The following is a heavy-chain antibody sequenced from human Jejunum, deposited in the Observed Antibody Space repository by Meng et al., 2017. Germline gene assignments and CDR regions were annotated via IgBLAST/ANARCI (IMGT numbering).Heavy chain of an antibody. CDR3: ARGELLWDY. D-gene: IGHD2-2*01. CDR1: GDSSSSGEYF. V-gene: IGHV4-30-4*01. CDR2: MDYRGST. Sequence: QVQMQESVPGLVKPSQTLSLTSTFSGDSSSSGEYFWSWIRQPPGKGLEWIGYMDYRGSTFYNPSLKSRVTISVDTSKNQFSLKLSSVTAADTAVYFCARGELLWDYWGQGTLVTVSS. J-gene: IGHJ4*02.